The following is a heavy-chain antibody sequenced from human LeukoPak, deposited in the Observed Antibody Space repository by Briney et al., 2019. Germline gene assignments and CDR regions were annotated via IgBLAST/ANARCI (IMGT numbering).Heavy chain of an antibody. CDR1: GFTFSSYA. CDR2: ISYDGSNK. J-gene: IGHJ4*02. V-gene: IGHV3-30*04. D-gene: IGHD2-2*01. CDR3: AREVVVVPAALYFDY. Sequence: GGSLRLSCAASGFTFSSYAMHWVRQAPGKGLEWVAVISYDGSNKYYADSVKGRFTISRDNSKNTLYLQMNSLRAEDTAVYYCAREVVVVPAALYFDYWGQGTLVTVSS.